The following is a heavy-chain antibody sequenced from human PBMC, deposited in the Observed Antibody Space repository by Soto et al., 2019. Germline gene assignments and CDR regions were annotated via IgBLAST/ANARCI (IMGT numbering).Heavy chain of an antibody. CDR2: ISSNGGST. V-gene: IGHV3-64*01. Sequence: EVQLVESGGGLVQPGGSLRLSCAASGFTFSSYAMHWVRQAPGKGLEYVSAISSNGGSTYYANSVKGRFTISRDNSKNTLYLQMGSLRAEDMAVYYCAATFTDYCRGGSCYSGPFDYWGQGTLVTVSS. CDR3: AATFTDYCRGGSCYSGPFDY. CDR1: GFTFSSYA. J-gene: IGHJ4*02. D-gene: IGHD2-15*01.